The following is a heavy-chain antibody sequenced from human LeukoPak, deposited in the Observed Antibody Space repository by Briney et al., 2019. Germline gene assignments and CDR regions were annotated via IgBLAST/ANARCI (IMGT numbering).Heavy chain of an antibody. CDR2: TNPNSGGT. V-gene: IGHV1-2*02. CDR3: ARHGYYDSSGYWGFTKREAPFDY. Sequence: GASVKVSCKASGYTFTGYYMHWVRQAPGQGLEWMGWTNPNSGGTNYAQKFQGRVTMTRDTSISTAYLQWSSLKASDTAMYYCARHGYYDSSGYWGFTKREAPFDYWGQGTLVTVSS. CDR1: GYTFTGYY. D-gene: IGHD3-22*01. J-gene: IGHJ4*02.